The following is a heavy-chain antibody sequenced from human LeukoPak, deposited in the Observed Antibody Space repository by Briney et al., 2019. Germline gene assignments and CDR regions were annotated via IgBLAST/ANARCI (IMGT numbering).Heavy chain of an antibody. Sequence: ASVKVSCKASGYTFTGYYMHWVRQAPGQGLEWMGWINPNSGGTSYAQKFQGWVTMTRDTSISTAYMELSRLRSDDTAVYYCARGDSSGYYDWFDPWGQGTLVTVSS. CDR2: INPNSGGT. D-gene: IGHD3-22*01. J-gene: IGHJ5*02. CDR1: GYTFTGYY. V-gene: IGHV1-2*04. CDR3: ARGDSSGYYDWFDP.